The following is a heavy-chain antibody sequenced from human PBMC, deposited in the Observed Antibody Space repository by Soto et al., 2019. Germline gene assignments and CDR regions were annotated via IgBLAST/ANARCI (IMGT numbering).Heavy chain of an antibody. CDR3: AKLPLYDCFAGYRNF. D-gene: IGHD2-2*02. CDR2: FRGDGTGP. J-gene: IGHJ1*01. V-gene: IGHV3-23*01. CDR1: GFTFSSYA. Sequence: GGSLRLSCAASGFTFSSYAMSWVRQAPGKGLEWVSAFRGDGTGPHYAASVKGPFTISRDNSKNSLYLHMNSLRAEDTAVYYCAKLPLYDCFAGYRNF.